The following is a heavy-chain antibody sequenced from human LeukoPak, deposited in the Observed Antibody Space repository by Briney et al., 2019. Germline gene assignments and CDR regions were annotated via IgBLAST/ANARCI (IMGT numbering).Heavy chain of an antibody. CDR3: ATSDGCCSSTTCYNPFDS. J-gene: IGHJ4*02. Sequence: SETLSLTCTVSGASISSGHYWWSWIRQHPGKGLEWIGYIYYSGSSLYNPSLKSRASMSLDTSKNQFSLELSSVTAADTAVYYCATSDGCCSSTTCYNPFDSWGQGTLVTVSS. V-gene: IGHV4-31*03. CDR2: IYYSGSS. CDR1: GASISSGHYW. D-gene: IGHD2-2*02.